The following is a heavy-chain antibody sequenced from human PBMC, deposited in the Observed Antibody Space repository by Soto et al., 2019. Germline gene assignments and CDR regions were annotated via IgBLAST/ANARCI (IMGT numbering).Heavy chain of an antibody. J-gene: IGHJ5*02. CDR3: ARGGVVRYFDWLANWFDP. V-gene: IGHV4-59*01. D-gene: IGHD3-9*01. CDR1: GGSISSYY. CDR2: IYYSGST. Sequence: QVQLQESGPGLVKPSETLSLTCTVSGGSISSYYWSWIRQPPGEGLEWIGYIYYSGSTNYNPSLKSRVTISVDTSKNQFSLKLSSVTAADTAVYYCARGGVVRYFDWLANWFDPWGQGTLVTVSS.